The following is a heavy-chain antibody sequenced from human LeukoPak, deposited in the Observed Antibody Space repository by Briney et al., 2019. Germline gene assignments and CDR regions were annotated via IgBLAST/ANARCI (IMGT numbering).Heavy chain of an antibody. CDR1: GFTFSSYG. D-gene: IGHD4-11*01. CDR3: AGDYSNHRGFDP. CDR2: IWYDGSNK. V-gene: IGHV3-33*01. J-gene: IGHJ5*02. Sequence: GGSLRLSCAASGFTFSSYGMHWVRQAPGKGLEWVAVIWYDGSNKYYADSVKGRFTISRDNSKNTLYLQMNSLRAEDTAVYYCAGDYSNHRGFDPWGQGTLVTVSS.